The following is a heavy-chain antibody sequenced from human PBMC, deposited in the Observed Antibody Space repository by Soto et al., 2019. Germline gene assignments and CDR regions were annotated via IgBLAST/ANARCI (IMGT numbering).Heavy chain of an antibody. D-gene: IGHD6-13*01. CDR2: INAGNGNT. CDR3: ARDDRPWYAFDY. V-gene: IGHV1-3*01. CDR1: GYTFTSYA. Sequence: GASVKVSCKASGYTFTSYAMHWVRQAPGQRLEWMGWINAGNGNTKYSQKFQGRVTITRDTSASTAYMELSSLRSEDTAVYYCARDDRPWYAFDYWGQGTLVTVSS. J-gene: IGHJ4*02.